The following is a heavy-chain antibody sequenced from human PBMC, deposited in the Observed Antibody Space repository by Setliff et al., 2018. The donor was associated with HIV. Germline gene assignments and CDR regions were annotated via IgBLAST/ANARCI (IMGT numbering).Heavy chain of an antibody. CDR3: ARESDDILTGSYYYYGMDV. J-gene: IGHJ6*02. CDR1: GGSISSSSYY. CDR2: VYYSGST. Sequence: SETLSLTCIVSGGSISSSSYYWGWIRQPPGKGLEWIGTVYYSGSTYYNPSLKSRVTISVDTSENQFSLKLSSVTAADTAVYYCARESDDILTGSYYYYGMDVWGQGTTVTVSS. V-gene: IGHV4-39*07. D-gene: IGHD3-9*01.